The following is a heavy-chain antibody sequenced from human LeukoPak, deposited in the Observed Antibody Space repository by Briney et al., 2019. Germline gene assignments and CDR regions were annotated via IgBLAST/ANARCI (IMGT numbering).Heavy chain of an antibody. D-gene: IGHD6-13*01. Sequence: SEALSLTCTVSGGSISSGGYYWSWIRQPPGKGLEWIGYIYYSGSTNYNPSLKSRVTISVDTSKNQFSLKLSSVTAADTAVYYCARGAASFDYWGQGTLVTVSS. CDR1: GGSISSGGYY. CDR3: ARGAASFDY. CDR2: IYYSGST. J-gene: IGHJ4*02. V-gene: IGHV4-61*08.